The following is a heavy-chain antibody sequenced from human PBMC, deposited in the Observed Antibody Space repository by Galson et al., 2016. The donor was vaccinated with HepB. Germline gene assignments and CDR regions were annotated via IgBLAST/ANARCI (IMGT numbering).Heavy chain of an antibody. D-gene: IGHD3-16*01. CDR3: ARQGDTIGQFDY. Sequence: SLRLSCAASGFTFSSYAMSWVRQAPGKGLEWVSTISDCGGSTYSADSVKGRFTISRDKSKNTLYLQMNSLRVEDTAVYYCARQGDTIGQFDYWGQGTLVTVSS. V-gene: IGHV3-23*01. J-gene: IGHJ4*02. CDR1: GFTFSSYA. CDR2: ISDCGGST.